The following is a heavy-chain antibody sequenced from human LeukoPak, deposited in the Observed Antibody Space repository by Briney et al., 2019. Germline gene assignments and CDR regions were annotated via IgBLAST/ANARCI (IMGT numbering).Heavy chain of an antibody. V-gene: IGHV5-51*01. CDR1: GYRFTTYW. CDR3: ARRYTFFSPIDY. D-gene: IGHD3-3*01. Sequence: GESLKIPCKGSGYRFTTYWIDWVRQMPGKGLEWMGSIYPSDSGARYSPSFQGQVTISDDKSINTAYLQWSSLKASDTAIYYCARRYTFFSPIDYWGQGTLVTVSS. CDR2: IYPSDSGA. J-gene: IGHJ4*02.